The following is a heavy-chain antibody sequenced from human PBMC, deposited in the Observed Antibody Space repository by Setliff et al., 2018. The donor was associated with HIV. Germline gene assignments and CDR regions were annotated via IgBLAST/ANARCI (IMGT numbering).Heavy chain of an antibody. CDR2: MHPNTGAT. CDR1: GCTFSDYN. CDR3: ARSFWTTEVIPLGY. J-gene: IGHJ4*02. V-gene: IGHV1-2*02. D-gene: IGHD3-3*01. Sequence: ASVKVSCKAAGCTFSDYNIHWMRQAPGQAFEWMGWMHPNTGATSYAQKFQGRVSMTCDTSISTAYMEVSRLRSDDTAVYYCARSFWTTEVIPLGYWGQGTLVTSPQ.